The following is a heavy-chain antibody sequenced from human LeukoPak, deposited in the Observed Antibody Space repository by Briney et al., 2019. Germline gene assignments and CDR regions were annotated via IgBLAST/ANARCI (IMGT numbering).Heavy chain of an antibody. V-gene: IGHV3-23*01. Sequence: GGSLRLSCVASGFTFSSDAMTWVRQAPGKGLEWVAGIIGGSGASTYYADSAKGRFTVSRDNSRNTVYLQMNRLRAEDTAQYYCAKDWHFDLWGRGTLVTVSS. CDR2: IIGGSGAST. CDR3: AKDWHFDL. J-gene: IGHJ2*01. CDR1: GFTFSSDA.